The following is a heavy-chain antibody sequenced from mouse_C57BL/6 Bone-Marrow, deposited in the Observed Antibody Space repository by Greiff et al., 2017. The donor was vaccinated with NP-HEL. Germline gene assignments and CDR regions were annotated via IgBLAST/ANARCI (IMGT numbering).Heavy chain of an antibody. V-gene: IGHV14-2*01. Sequence: VQLQQSGAELVKPGASVKLSCTASGFNIKDYYMHWVKQRTEQGLEWIGRIDPGDGETKYAPKFQGKATITADTSSNTAYLQLSSLTSEDTAVYYCAEIYYDYDSWFAYWGQGTLVTVSA. J-gene: IGHJ3*01. CDR1: GFNIKDYY. CDR2: IDPGDGET. D-gene: IGHD2-4*01. CDR3: AEIYYDYDSWFAY.